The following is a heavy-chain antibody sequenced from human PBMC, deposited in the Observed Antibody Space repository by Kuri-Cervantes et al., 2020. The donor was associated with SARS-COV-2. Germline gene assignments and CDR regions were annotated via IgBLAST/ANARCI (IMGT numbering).Heavy chain of an antibody. Sequence: GGSLRLSCAVSGFTFSSYSMSWVRQAPGKGLEWVSSISNSGSYTYYADSVRGRFTISRDNAKNSLYLQMNSLRAEDTAVYYCTRDCYDFNNGYYTGQFAYWGQGTLVTVSS. CDR2: ISNSGSYT. V-gene: IGHV3-21*01. CDR3: TRDCYDFNNGYYTGQFAY. J-gene: IGHJ4*02. D-gene: IGHD3-3*01. CDR1: GFTFSSYS.